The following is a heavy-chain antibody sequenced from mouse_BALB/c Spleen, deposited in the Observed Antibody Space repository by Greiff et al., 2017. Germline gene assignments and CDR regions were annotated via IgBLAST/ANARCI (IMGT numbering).Heavy chain of an antibody. CDR3: ARGGNYVYYAMDY. D-gene: IGHD2-1*01. J-gene: IGHJ4*01. CDR1: GFAFSSYD. CDR2: ISSGGGST. Sequence: EVKVVESGGGLVKPGGSLKLSCAASGFAFSSYDMSWVRQTPEKRLEWVAYISSGGGSTYYPDTVKGRFTISRDNAKNTLYLQMSSLKSEDTAMYYCARGGNYVYYAMDYWGQGTSVTVSS. V-gene: IGHV5-12-1*01.